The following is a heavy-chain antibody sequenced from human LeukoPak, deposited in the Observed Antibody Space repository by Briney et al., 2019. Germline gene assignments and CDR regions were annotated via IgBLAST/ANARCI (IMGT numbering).Heavy chain of an antibody. CDR2: IYYSGST. V-gene: IGHV4-59*08. Sequence: SETLSLTCTVSGGSISSYYWSWVRQPPGKGLEWIGDIYYSGSTNYNPSLKSRVTISLDTSKNQFSLRLSSVTAADTAVYYCARRSASPRFDYWGQGTLVTVSS. CDR1: GGSISSYY. CDR3: ARRSASPRFDY. J-gene: IGHJ4*02.